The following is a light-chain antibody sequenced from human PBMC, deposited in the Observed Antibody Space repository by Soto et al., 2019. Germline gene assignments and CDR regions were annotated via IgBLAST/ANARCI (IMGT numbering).Light chain of an antibody. V-gene: IGKV3-20*01. CDR1: QSISGSY. CDR3: LQDYNYPWT. Sequence: EIVLTQSPGTLSLSPGERATLSCTASQSISGSYLAWYQQKPGQAPRVVIYGVSRRATGIPDRFSGSGSGTDFTLTISRLEPEDFATYYCLQDYNYPWTFGQGTKVDIK. CDR2: GVS. J-gene: IGKJ1*01.